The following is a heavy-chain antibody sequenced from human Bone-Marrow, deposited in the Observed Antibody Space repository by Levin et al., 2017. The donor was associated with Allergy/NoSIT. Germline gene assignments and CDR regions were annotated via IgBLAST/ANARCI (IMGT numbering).Heavy chain of an antibody. CDR1: GFTFSTFA. D-gene: IGHD3-22*01. J-gene: IGHJ4*02. CDR2: ILSGGTT. Sequence: GGSLRLSCAASGFTFSTFAMSWVRQAPGKRLEWVSSILSGGTTYHADSVKGRFTISRDDSTNTLYLQMSSLRAEDTAIYYCAKDASSGYSWYFDHWGQGGLVTVSS. CDR3: AKDASSGYSWYFDH. V-gene: IGHV3-23*01.